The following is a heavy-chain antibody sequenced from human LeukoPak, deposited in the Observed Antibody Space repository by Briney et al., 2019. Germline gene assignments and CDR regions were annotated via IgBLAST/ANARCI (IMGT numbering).Heavy chain of an antibody. Sequence: GGSLRLSCAASGFTFSSYSMNWVRQAPGKGLEWVSSISGSSSYIYYADSVKGRFTISRDNAKNSLYLQMNSLRAEDTAVYYCARHDGYTVPFDPWGQGTLVTVSS. J-gene: IGHJ5*02. CDR3: ARHDGYTVPFDP. CDR2: ISGSSSYI. CDR1: GFTFSSYS. V-gene: IGHV3-21*01. D-gene: IGHD5-24*01.